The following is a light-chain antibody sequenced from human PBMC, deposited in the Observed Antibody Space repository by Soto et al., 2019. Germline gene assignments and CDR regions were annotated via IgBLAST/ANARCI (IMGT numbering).Light chain of an antibody. V-gene: IGKV1-5*03. Sequence: DILMPQSPSTLSASVGDRVTITCRASQSISSWLAWYQQKPGKAPKLLIYKASSLESGVPSRFSGSGSGTEFTLTISSLQPDDFATYYCQQYNSYSGTFGQGTKV. CDR1: QSISSW. CDR3: QQYNSYSGT. J-gene: IGKJ1*01. CDR2: KAS.